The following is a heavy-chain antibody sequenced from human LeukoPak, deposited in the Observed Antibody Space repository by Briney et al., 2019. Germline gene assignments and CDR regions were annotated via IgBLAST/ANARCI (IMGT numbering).Heavy chain of an antibody. J-gene: IGHJ4*02. D-gene: IGHD3-22*01. CDR2: IRSKANSYAT. Sequence: PGGSLRLSCAASGFTFSGSAMRWVRQASGKGLEWVGRIRSKANSYATAYAASVKGRFTISRDDSKNTAYLQMNSLKTEDTAVYYCTRRYYYDSSGYYYDYWGQGTLVTVSS. V-gene: IGHV3-73*01. CDR3: TRRYYYDSSGYYYDY. CDR1: GFTFSGSA.